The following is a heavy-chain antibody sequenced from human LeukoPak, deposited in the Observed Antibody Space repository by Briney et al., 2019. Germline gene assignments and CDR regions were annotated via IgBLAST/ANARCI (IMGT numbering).Heavy chain of an antibody. V-gene: IGHV4-30-2*01. CDR3: ARVVPAAEIEIGSYFDY. D-gene: IGHD2-2*01. J-gene: IGHJ4*02. Sequence: SETLSLTCAVSGGSIGSGGYSWSWIRQPPGKGLEWIGYIYHSGSTYYNPSLKSRVTISVDRSKNQFSLKLSSVTAADTAVYYCARVVPAAEIEIGSYFDYWDQGTLVTVSS. CDR1: GGSIGSGGYS. CDR2: IYHSGST.